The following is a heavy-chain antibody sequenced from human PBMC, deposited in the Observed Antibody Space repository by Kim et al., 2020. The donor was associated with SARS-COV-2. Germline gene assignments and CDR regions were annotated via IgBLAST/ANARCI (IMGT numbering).Heavy chain of an antibody. D-gene: IGHD2-15*01. CDR1: GFTVSSNF. CDR2: IYGDGRT. CDR3: ARYVDCLVGSCSSDDAFD. Sequence: GGSLRLSCAASGFTVSSNFMSWIRQAPGKGLECISIIYGDGRTYYADSVKGRFPISRDNSQNTLYLQMNSLRADDTAAYYCARYVDCLVGSCSSDDAFD. J-gene: IGHJ3*02. V-gene: IGHV3-53*01.